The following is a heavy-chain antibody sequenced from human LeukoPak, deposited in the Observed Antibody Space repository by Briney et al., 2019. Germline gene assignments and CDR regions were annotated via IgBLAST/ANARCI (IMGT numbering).Heavy chain of an antibody. V-gene: IGHV3-49*03. CDR1: GFTFGDYA. CDR3: TRDVYCSSTSCYRGGY. J-gene: IGHJ4*02. D-gene: IGHD2-2*02. CDR2: IRSKAYGGTT. Sequence: GGSLRLSCTASGFTFGDYAISWFRQAPGKGLEWVGFIRSKAYGGTTEYAASVKGRFTISRDDSKSIAYLQMNSLKTEDTAVYYCTRDVYCSSTSCYRGGYWGQGTLVTVSS.